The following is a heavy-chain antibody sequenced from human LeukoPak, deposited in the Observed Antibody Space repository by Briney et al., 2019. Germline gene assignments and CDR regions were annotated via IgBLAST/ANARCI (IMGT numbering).Heavy chain of an antibody. D-gene: IGHD3-22*01. J-gene: IGHJ4*02. Sequence: SETLSLTCTVSGGSISSGGYYWSWTRQHPGKGLEWIGYIYYSGSTYYNPSLKSRVTISVDTSKNQFSLKLSSVTAADTAVYYCAREYYDSSGYLTNWGQGTLVTVSS. CDR2: IYYSGST. V-gene: IGHV4-31*03. CDR1: GGSISSGGYY. CDR3: AREYYDSSGYLTN.